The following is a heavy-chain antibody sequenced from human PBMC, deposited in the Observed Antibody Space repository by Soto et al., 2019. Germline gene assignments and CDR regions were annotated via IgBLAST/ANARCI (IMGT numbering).Heavy chain of an antibody. J-gene: IGHJ6*02. D-gene: IGHD5-18*01. CDR1: GYSFSLYF. CDR3: ARELTSIQPLAGYFYGMDV. CDR2: INPHSGGT. V-gene: IGHV1-2*02. Sequence: GASVKVSCKASGYSFSLYFLNWVRQAPGQGLEWVGWINPHSGGTKYSQKFEGRVTMTWDTSSTTAYMEVRQLKSDDTAVYYCARELTSIQPLAGYFYGMDVWGQGTTVTVSS.